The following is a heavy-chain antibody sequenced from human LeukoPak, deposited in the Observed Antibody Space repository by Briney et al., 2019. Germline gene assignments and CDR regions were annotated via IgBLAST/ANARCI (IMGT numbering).Heavy chain of an antibody. CDR2: IYTSGST. V-gene: IGHV4-61*02. J-gene: IGHJ4*02. D-gene: IGHD4-23*01. Sequence: SETLSLTCTVSGGSISSGSYYWVWIRQPAGRGLEWIGRIYTSGSTNYNPSLKSRVTISVDTSRNQFSLKLSSVTAADTAVYYCARLGGTSYYFDYWGQGTLVTVSS. CDR3: ARLGGTSYYFDY. CDR1: GGSISSGSYY.